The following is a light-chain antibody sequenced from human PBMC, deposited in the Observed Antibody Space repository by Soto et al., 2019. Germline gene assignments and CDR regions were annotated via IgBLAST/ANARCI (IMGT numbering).Light chain of an antibody. CDR1: ESLVDSAGNTY. J-gene: IGKJ1*01. Sequence: VMTQSPLSLPVTPGQPASISCRSSESLVDSAGNTYLNWFHQRPGQSPRRLIYKVSDRDSGVPDRFSGSGSGTDFTLKISSVEAEDVGIYYCMQGKAWPWTFGQGTKVEIK. V-gene: IGKV2-30*01. CDR3: MQGKAWPWT. CDR2: KVS.